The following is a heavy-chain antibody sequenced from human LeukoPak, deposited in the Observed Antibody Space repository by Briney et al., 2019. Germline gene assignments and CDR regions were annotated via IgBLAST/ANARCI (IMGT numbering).Heavy chain of an antibody. CDR2: IIPIFGTA. CDR3: AREKFRFGESLFDY. D-gene: IGHD3-10*01. V-gene: IGHV1-69*06. J-gene: IGHJ4*02. Sequence: SVKVSCKASGGTFSSYAISWARQAPGQGLEWMGGIIPIFGTANYAQKFRGRVTITADTSTSTAYMELRSLRSDDTAMYYCAREKFRFGESLFDYWGQGTLVTVSS. CDR1: GGTFSSYA.